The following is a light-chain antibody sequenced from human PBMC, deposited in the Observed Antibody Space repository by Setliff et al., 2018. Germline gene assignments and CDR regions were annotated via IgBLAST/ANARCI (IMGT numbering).Light chain of an antibody. Sequence: QSALTQPASVSGSPGQSITISRTGTSGDVGGYNYVSWYQQHPGKAPKLMIYDVSKRPSGVSNRFSGSKSGNTASLTISGLQAEDEADYYCSSYTSSSTYVFGTGTKVTVL. CDR2: DVS. J-gene: IGLJ1*01. CDR3: SSYTSSSTYV. V-gene: IGLV2-14*01. CDR1: SGDVGGYNY.